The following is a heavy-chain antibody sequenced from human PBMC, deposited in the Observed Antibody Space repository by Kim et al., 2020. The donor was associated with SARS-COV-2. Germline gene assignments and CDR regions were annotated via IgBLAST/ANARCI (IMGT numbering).Heavy chain of an antibody. D-gene: IGHD2-21*02. CDR1: EFTFRDYY. J-gene: IGHJ3*02. CDR3: ARVGRPCGSDNDWDAFD. V-gene: IGHV3-7*01. Sequence: GGSLRLSCAASEFTFRDYYMTWVRQAPGKGLEWVANINEDGSEKLYVDSAQGRFTISRDNAKNSVYLQMNSLRVEDTALYYCARVGRPCGSDNDWDAFD. CDR2: INEDGSEK.